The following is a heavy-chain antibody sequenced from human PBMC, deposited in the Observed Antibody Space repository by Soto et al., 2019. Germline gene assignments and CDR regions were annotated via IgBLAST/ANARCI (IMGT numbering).Heavy chain of an antibody. CDR1: GFTFSSYA. CDR2: ISYDGSNK. D-gene: IGHD4-17*01. V-gene: IGHV3-30-3*01. CDR3: ARDARGDYFDY. Sequence: PGGSLRLSCAASGFTFSSYAMHWVRQAPGKGLEWVAVISYDGSNKYYADSVKGRFTISRDNSKNTLYLQMNSLRAEDTAVYYCARDARGDYFDYWGQGTLVTVSS. J-gene: IGHJ4*02.